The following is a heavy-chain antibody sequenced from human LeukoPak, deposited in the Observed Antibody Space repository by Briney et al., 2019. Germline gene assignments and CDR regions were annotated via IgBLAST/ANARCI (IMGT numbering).Heavy chain of an antibody. D-gene: IGHD6-19*01. V-gene: IGHV3-7*01. J-gene: IGHJ4*02. CDR2: IKQDGSEK. Sequence: PGGSLRLSCAASGFTFSSYWMSWVRQAPGKGLEWVANIKQDGSEKYYVDSVKGRFTISRDNAKNSLYLQMNSLRAEDTAVYYCARDGPAGYSSGWPDYWGQGTLVTVSS. CDR3: ARDGPAGYSSGWPDY. CDR1: GFTFSSYW.